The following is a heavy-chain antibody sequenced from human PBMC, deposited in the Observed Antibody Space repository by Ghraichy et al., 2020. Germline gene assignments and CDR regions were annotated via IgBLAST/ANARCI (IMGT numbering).Heavy chain of an antibody. CDR3: AREAYDSTSPVAFDI. Sequence: ASVKVSCKASGYTFTSYYMHWVRQAPGQGLEWMGIINPSGGSTSYAQKFQGRVTMTRDTSTSTVYMELSSLRSEDTAVYYCAREAYDSTSPVAFDIWGQGTMVTVSS. V-gene: IGHV1-46*01. CDR2: INPSGGST. D-gene: IGHD3-22*01. J-gene: IGHJ3*02. CDR1: GYTFTSYY.